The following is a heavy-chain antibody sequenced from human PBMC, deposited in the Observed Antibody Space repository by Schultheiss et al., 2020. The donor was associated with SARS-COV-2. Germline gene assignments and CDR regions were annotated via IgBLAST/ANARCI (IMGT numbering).Heavy chain of an antibody. Sequence: GGSLRLSCAASGFTFSRYRMNWVRQAPGKGLEWVSSISSSSSTIYYADSVKGRFTISRDNAKNSLYLQMNSLRAEDTAVYYCARDCVSSGYPNDAFDIWGQGTMVTVSS. V-gene: IGHV3-48*01. D-gene: IGHD3-22*01. CDR1: GFTFSRYR. CDR3: ARDCVSSGYPNDAFDI. J-gene: IGHJ3*02. CDR2: ISSSSSTI.